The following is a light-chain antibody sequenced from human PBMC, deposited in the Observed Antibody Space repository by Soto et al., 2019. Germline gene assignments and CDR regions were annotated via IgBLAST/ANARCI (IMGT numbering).Light chain of an antibody. CDR2: GAS. CDR1: QSVSSSY. Sequence: EIVLTQSPGTLSLSPGERATLSCRASQSVSSSYLAWYQQKPGQAPRLLIYGASSRATGIPDRFSGSGSGTDFTLTINRLEPQDSAVYYCQQYARSGYTFGQGTKLESK. V-gene: IGKV3-20*01. J-gene: IGKJ2*01. CDR3: QQYARSGYT.